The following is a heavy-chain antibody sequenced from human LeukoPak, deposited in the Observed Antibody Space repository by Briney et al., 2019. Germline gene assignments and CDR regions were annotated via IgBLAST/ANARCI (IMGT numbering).Heavy chain of an antibody. V-gene: IGHV4-34*01. CDR1: GGSFSGYY. D-gene: IGHD3-3*01. CDR2: INHSGST. J-gene: IGHJ6*03. CDR3: ARIREWAHYYMDV. Sequence: SETLSLTCAVYGGSFSGYYWSWIRQPPGKGLEWIGEINHSGSTNYNPSLKSRVTISVDTSKNQFSLKLSSVTAADTAVYYCARIREWAHYYMDVWGKGTTVTVSS.